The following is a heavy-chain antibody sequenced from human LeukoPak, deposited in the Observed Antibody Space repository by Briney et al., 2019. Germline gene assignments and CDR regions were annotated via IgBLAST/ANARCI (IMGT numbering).Heavy chain of an antibody. CDR3: ARQGYCSGGSCYSDAFDI. V-gene: IGHV4-4*02. CDR2: IYHSGST. J-gene: IGHJ3*02. CDR1: GGSISSSNW. Sequence: SGTLSLTCAVSGGSISSSNWWSWVRQPPGKGLEWIGEIYHSGSTNYNPSLKSRVTISVDKSKNQFSLKLSSVTAADTAVYYCARQGYCSGGSCYSDAFDIWGQGTMVTVSS. D-gene: IGHD2-15*01.